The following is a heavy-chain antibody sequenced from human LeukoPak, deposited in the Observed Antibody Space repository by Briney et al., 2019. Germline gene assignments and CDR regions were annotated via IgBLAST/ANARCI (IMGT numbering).Heavy chain of an antibody. CDR3: ARDDYYDLLTGYFDDAFDI. CDR1: GFTFSSYA. J-gene: IGHJ3*02. D-gene: IGHD3-9*01. Sequence: RTGGSLRLSCAASGFTFSSYAMNWVRQAPGKGLEWVSSISSSSTYIHYADSVKGRFTISRDNAKNSLYLQMDSLRAEDTAVYYCARDDYYDLLTGYFDDAFDIWGQGTMVTVSS. V-gene: IGHV3-21*01. CDR2: ISSSSTYI.